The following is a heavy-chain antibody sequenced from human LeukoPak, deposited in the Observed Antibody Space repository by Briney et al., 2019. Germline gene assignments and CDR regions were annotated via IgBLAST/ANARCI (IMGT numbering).Heavy chain of an antibody. CDR3: ARDDGSLGDY. D-gene: IGHD5-24*01. CDR2: INVYSGNT. Sequence: GASVKVSCKASGYTFTTYGVSWVRQAPGQGLEWMGWINVYSGNTNYGQKLQGRVTMTTDTSTSTAYMELRSLRSDDTAVYYCARDDGSLGDYWGQGTLVTVSS. V-gene: IGHV1-18*01. CDR1: GYTFTTYG. J-gene: IGHJ4*02.